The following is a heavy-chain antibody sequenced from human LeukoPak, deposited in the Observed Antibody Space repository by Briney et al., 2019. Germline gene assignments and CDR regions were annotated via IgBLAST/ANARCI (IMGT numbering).Heavy chain of an antibody. Sequence: GASVKVSCKASGYTFTGYYLHWLRQAPGQGLECMGWISGYTGDTKYAQILQGRFTVTTDTSTSTAYMELRSLTYDDTAVYYCARAGYCGDGGCRGGSAFDVWGQGTMVTVSS. CDR2: ISGYTGDT. CDR1: GYTFTGYY. D-gene: IGHD2-15*01. CDR3: ARAGYCGDGGCRGGSAFDV. V-gene: IGHV1-18*04. J-gene: IGHJ3*01.